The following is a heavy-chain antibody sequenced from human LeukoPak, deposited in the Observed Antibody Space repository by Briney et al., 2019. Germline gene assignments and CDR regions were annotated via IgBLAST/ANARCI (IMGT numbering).Heavy chain of an antibody. V-gene: IGHV3-23*01. CDR1: GFTFSSYA. CDR3: AKAPNIVVVPAASYYYGIDV. J-gene: IGHJ6*02. CDR2: ISGSGGST. D-gene: IGHD2-2*01. Sequence: GGSLRLSCAASGFTFSSYAMSWVRQAPGKGLGWVSDISGSGGSTYYADSVKGRFTISRENSKNTLYLQMNSLRAEDTAVYYCAKAPNIVVVPAASYYYGIDVWGQGTTVTVSS.